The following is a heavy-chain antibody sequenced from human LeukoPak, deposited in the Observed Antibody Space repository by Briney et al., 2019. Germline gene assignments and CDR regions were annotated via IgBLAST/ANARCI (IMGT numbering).Heavy chain of an antibody. CDR3: ARGSNPYQFDY. J-gene: IGHJ4*02. CDR1: GGSISTYY. D-gene: IGHD1-26*01. Sequence: PSETLYLTCAVSGGSISTYYWSWIRQPPGKGLEWIGYVYYSGSTNYNPSLRSRVTISVGTSKNQFSLKLSSVTAADTAVYYCARGSNPYQFDYWGQGTLVTVSS. CDR2: VYYSGST. V-gene: IGHV4-59*01.